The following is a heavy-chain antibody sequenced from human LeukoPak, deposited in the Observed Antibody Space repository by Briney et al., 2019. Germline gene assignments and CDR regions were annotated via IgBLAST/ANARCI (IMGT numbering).Heavy chain of an antibody. D-gene: IGHD1-26*01. CDR1: GGSISSYY. J-gene: IGHJ4*02. V-gene: IGHV4-59*01. CDR2: IHYSGST. CDR3: ARSSVGATNFDY. Sequence: PSETLSLTCTVSGGSISSYYWSWIRQPPGKGLEWIGYIHYSGSTNYNPSLKSRVTISVDTSKNQFSLKLSSVTAADTAVYYCARSSVGATNFDYWGQGTLVTVPS.